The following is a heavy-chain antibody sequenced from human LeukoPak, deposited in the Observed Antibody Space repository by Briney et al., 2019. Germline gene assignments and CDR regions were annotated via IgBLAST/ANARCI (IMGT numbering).Heavy chain of an antibody. V-gene: IGHV3-7*01. CDR2: IKQDGSET. J-gene: IGHJ4*02. D-gene: IGHD6-19*01. CDR3: ARDRGSSGWYEFDY. Sequence: GGSLRLSCAASGFTSISYWMSWVRQAPGRGLEWVANIKQDGSETYYVDSVKGRFTISRDNAKNSLYLQMNSLRAEDTAVYYCARDRGSSGWYEFDYWGQGTLVTVSS. CDR1: GFTSISYW.